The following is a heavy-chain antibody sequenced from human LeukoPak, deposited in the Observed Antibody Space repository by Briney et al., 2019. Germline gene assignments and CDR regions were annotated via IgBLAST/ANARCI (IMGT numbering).Heavy chain of an antibody. CDR2: TYYRSKWYN. J-gene: IGHJ6*02. V-gene: IGHV6-1*01. CDR1: GDSVSSNSAA. Sequence: SQTLSLTCAISGDSVSSNSAAWNWIRQSPSRGLEWLGRTYYRSKWYNDYAVSVKSRITINPDTSKNQFSLQLNSVTPEDTAVYYCARGQVKDLYYYYGMDVWGQGTTVTVSS. CDR3: ARGQVKDLYYYYGMDV. D-gene: IGHD3-10*01.